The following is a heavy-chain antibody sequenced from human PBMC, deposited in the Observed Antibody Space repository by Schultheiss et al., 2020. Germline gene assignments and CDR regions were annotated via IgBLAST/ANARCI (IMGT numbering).Heavy chain of an antibody. Sequence: SWIRQPPGKALEWLALIYWDDDKRYSPSLKSRLTISKDTSRNQVVLTMTNMDPVDTATYYCARTPTDLEGSNYYGMDVWGQGTTVTVSS. CDR2: IYWDDDK. CDR3: ARTPTDLEGSNYYGMDV. J-gene: IGHJ6*02. V-gene: IGHV2-5*08.